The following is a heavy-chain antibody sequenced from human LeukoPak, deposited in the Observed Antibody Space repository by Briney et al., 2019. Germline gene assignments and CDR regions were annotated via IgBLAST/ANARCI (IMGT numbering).Heavy chain of an antibody. Sequence: SETLSLTCTVSGGSISSSSYYWGWIRQPPGKGLEWIGSIYYSGSTYYNPSLKSRVTISVDTSKNQFSLKLSSVTAADTAVYYCARHPSYYYHYMDVWGKGTTVTISS. J-gene: IGHJ6*03. CDR3: ARHPSYYYHYMDV. V-gene: IGHV4-39*01. CDR1: GGSISSSSYY. CDR2: IYYSGST.